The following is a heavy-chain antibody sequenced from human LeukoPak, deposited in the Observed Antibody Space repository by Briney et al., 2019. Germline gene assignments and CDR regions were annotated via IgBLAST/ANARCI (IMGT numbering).Heavy chain of an antibody. Sequence: SETLSLTCAVYGGSFSGYYWSWIRQPAGKGLEWIGRIYTSGSTNYNPSLKSRVTISVDTSKNQFSLKLSSVTAADTAVYYCATLQGGPYDILTGKFLRPFDYWGQGTLVTVST. CDR2: IYTSGST. D-gene: IGHD3-9*01. J-gene: IGHJ4*02. CDR3: ATLQGGPYDILTGKFLRPFDY. CDR1: GGSFSGYY. V-gene: IGHV4-59*10.